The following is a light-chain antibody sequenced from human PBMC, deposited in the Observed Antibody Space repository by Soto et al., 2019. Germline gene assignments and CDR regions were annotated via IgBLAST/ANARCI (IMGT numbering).Light chain of an antibody. CDR2: GNS. V-gene: IGLV1-40*01. CDR1: SSNIGAGYD. CDR3: QSYDSSLSWV. Sequence: SVLTQPPSVSGAPGQRVTISCTGSSSNIGAGYDVHWYQQLPGTAPKLLIYGNSNRPSGVPDRFSGSKSGTSASLAISGLQAEDEADYYCQSYDSSLSWVFGGGTKLTVL. J-gene: IGLJ3*02.